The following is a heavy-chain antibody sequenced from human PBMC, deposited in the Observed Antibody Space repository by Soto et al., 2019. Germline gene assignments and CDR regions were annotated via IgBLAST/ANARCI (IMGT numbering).Heavy chain of an antibody. J-gene: IGHJ3*01. CDR3: AKDRGSIVKAGDAFDV. Sequence: AGSLRLSCASSGFTLSMCAVHWVRQAPGQARERVAYISERGERTYYADSVKGRFTITRDRSKNTVSLQMDSLRAEDTAVDYCAKDRGSIVKAGDAFDVWGQGTKVTVSS. V-gene: IGHV3-23*01. CDR1: GFTLSMCA. CDR2: ISERGERT. D-gene: IGHD3-16*02.